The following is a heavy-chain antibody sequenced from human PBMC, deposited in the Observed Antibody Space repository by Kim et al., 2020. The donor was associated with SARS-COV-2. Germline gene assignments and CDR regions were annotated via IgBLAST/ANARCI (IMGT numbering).Heavy chain of an antibody. D-gene: IGHD3-22*01. CDR2: IIPLFGAA. CDR1: GGTFTKYA. J-gene: IGHJ3*02. Sequence: SVKVSCKASGGTFTKYAFSWVRQAPGQGLECMGGIIPLFGAATYAQKFQGRLTIIAEEYTRTAYMELSSQRSEDTATYYCSIGGFDSSSRKETFDIWGQ. V-gene: IGHV1-69*13. CDR3: SIGGFDSSSRKETFDI.